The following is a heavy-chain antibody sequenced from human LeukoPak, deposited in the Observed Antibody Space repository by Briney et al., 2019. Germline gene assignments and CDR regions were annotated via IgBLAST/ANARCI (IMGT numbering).Heavy chain of an antibody. V-gene: IGHV4-38-2*02. D-gene: IGHD3-22*01. CDR3: ARSSEGRYYYDSSGFSYYYYYMDV. CDR1: GYSIDSGYY. CDR2: SYRSGST. J-gene: IGHJ6*03. Sequence: SETLSLTCTVSGYSIDSGYYWVWIRHPPGKGLEWIGSSYRSGSTYYNPSLKSRVTISVDTSKNQFSLKLSSVTAADTAVYYCARSSEGRYYYDSSGFSYYYYYMDVWGKGTTVTISS.